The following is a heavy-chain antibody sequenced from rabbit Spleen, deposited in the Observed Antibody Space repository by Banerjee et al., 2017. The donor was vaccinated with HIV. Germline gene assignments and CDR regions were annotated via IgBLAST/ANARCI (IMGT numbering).Heavy chain of an antibody. D-gene: IGHD4-1*01. CDR1: GFDFSSNA. V-gene: IGHV1S40*01. Sequence: QSLEESGGDLVKPGASLTLTCTASGFDFSSNAMCWVRQAPGKGPEWIACIYAGSGGSTYYASWVNGRFTISRHNAQNTLYLQLNSLTAADTATYFCARDLDGVIGWNFGWWGQGTLVTVS. J-gene: IGHJ3*01. CDR2: IYAGSGGST. CDR3: ARDLDGVIGWNFGW.